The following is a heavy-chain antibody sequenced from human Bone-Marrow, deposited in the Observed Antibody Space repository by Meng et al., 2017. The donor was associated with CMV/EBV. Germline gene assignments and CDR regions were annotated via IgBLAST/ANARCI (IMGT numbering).Heavy chain of an antibody. J-gene: IGHJ5*02. CDR1: GYTFTSYE. CDR3: ARDRARATIMGWYNWFDP. CDR2: MNPNSGNT. D-gene: IGHD5-12*01. Sequence: ASVKVSCKASGYTFTSYEINWVRQATGQGLEWMGWMNPNSGNTGYAQKFKGRVTITRNTSINTAYMELSSLRSEDTAVYYCARDRARATIMGWYNWFDPWGQGTLVTVSS. V-gene: IGHV1-8*03.